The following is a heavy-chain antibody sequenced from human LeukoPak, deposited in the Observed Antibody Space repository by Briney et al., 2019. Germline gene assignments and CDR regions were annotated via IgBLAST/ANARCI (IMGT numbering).Heavy chain of an antibody. V-gene: IGHV1-24*01. CDR1: GHTLTELA. J-gene: IGHJ4*02. CDR2: FDPEDGQT. D-gene: IGHD1-26*01. CDR3: ATEGGRSYYLY. Sequence: ASETVSCKASGHTLTELAIHWVRQAPGKGREGMGGFDPEDGQTIYAQKFQGRVTVTEDTSTDTAYMELSSLGSEDTAVYYCATEGGRSYYLYWGQGTLVTAPS.